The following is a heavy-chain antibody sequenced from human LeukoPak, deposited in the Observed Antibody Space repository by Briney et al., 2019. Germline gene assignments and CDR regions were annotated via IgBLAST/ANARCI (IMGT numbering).Heavy chain of an antibody. CDR2: IYYSGST. CDR3: ARGGYGYYYDSSGLDY. CDR1: GGSISSYY. J-gene: IGHJ4*02. V-gene: IGHV4-59*01. Sequence: PSETLSLTCTVSGGSISSYYWSWIRQPPGKGLEWIGYIYYSGSTNYNPSLKSRVTISVDTSKNQFSLKLSSVTAADTAVYYCARGGYGYYYDSSGLDYWGQGTLVTVSS. D-gene: IGHD3-22*01.